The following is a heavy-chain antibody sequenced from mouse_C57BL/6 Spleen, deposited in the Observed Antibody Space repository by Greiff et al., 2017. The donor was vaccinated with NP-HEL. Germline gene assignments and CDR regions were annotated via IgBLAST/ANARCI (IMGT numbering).Heavy chain of an antibody. CDR3: ASYYYSISHPTGFGY. D-gene: IGHD1-1*01. Sequence: VQLQQSGPELVKPGASVKISCKASGYTFTDYYMNWVKQSPGKSLEWIGDINPNNGGTSYNQKFKGKATLTVDKSSSTAYMELRSLTSEDSAVYEAASYYYSISHPTGFGYWGQGTL. V-gene: IGHV1-26*01. CDR2: INPNNGGT. J-gene: IGHJ3*01. CDR1: GYTFTDYY.